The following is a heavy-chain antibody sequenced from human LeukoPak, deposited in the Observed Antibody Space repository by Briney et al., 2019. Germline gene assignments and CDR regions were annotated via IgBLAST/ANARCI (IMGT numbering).Heavy chain of an antibody. CDR1: GGSISSYY. Sequence: PSETLSLTCTVSGGSISSYYWGWIRQPAGKGLEWIGRIYTSGSTNYNPSLKSRVTMSVDTSKNQFSLKLSSVTAADTAVYYCARDFDSSWYYFDYWGQGTLVTVSS. D-gene: IGHD6-13*01. CDR2: IYTSGST. CDR3: ARDFDSSWYYFDY. V-gene: IGHV4-4*07. J-gene: IGHJ4*02.